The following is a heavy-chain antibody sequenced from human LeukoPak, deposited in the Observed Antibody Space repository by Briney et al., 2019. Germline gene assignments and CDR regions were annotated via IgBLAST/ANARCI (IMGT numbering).Heavy chain of an antibody. D-gene: IGHD1-26*01. Sequence: PXXSLRLSCVASGFTVSSSRMSWVRQAPGRGLEWVSVLYDADNTYYIDSVKGRFTISRDTSKNTLYLQMNSLRAEDTAVYYCARGIFVGVTGPDHWGQGTLVTVSS. V-gene: IGHV3-53*01. CDR3: ARGIFVGVTGPDH. CDR2: LYDADNT. J-gene: IGHJ4*02. CDR1: GFTVSSSR.